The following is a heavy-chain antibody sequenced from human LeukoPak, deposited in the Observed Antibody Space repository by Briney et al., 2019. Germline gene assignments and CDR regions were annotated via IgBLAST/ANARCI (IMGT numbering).Heavy chain of an antibody. Sequence: PGGSLRLSCAASGFTFSSYAMSWVRQPPGKGLEWIGEINHSGSTNYNPSLKSRVTISVDTSKNQFSLKLSSVTAADTAVYYCARGRVTPTLRFDYWGQGTLVTVSS. J-gene: IGHJ4*02. CDR2: INHSGST. V-gene: IGHV4-34*01. CDR1: GFTFSSYA. D-gene: IGHD1-14*01. CDR3: ARGRVTPTLRFDY.